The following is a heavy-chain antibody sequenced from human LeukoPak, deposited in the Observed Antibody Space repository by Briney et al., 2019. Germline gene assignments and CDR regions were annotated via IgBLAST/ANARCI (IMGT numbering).Heavy chain of an antibody. J-gene: IGHJ3*02. V-gene: IGHV1-18*01. CDR2: INTYNGNT. CDR3: ARDKAVAGIGFFDI. CDR1: GYSFTSYG. Sequence: ASVKVSCKASGYSFTSYGISWVRLAPGQGLEWMGWINTYNGNTNYAQNLQGRVTMTTDTSTTTAYMELRSLRYDDTAVYYCARDKAVAGIGFFDIWGQGTMVTVSS. D-gene: IGHD6-19*01.